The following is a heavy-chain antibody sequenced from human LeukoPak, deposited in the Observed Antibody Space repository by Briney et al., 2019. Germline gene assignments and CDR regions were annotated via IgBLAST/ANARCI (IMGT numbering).Heavy chain of an antibody. D-gene: IGHD3-3*01. J-gene: IGHJ3*02. CDR3: ARQKIGGLRFLEWLSGAFDI. CDR2: IYYSGST. Sequence: TSETLSLTCTVSGGSISSSSYYWGWIRQPPGKGLEWIGSIYYSGSTYYNPSLKSRVTISVDTSKNQFSLKLSSVTAADTAVYYCARQKIGGLRFLEWLSGAFDIWGQGTMVTVSS. V-gene: IGHV4-39*01. CDR1: GGSISSSSYY.